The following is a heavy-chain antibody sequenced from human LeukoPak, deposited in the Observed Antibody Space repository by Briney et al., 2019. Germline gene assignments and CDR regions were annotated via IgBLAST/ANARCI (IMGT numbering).Heavy chain of an antibody. CDR3: AELGITMIGGV. CDR1: RFTFSTYW. D-gene: IGHD3-10*02. CDR2: IKQDGSEK. V-gene: IGHV3-7*01. J-gene: IGHJ6*04. Sequence: GGSLRLSCAASRFTFSTYWMSWVRQAPGKGLEWVANIKQDGSEKYYVDSVKGRFTISRDNAKNSLYLQMNSLRAEDTAVYYCAELGITMIGGVWGKGTTVTISS.